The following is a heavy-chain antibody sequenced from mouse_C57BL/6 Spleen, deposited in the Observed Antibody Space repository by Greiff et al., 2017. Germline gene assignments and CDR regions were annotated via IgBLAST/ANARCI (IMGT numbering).Heavy chain of an antibody. D-gene: IGHD1-1*01. V-gene: IGHV1-69*01. J-gene: IGHJ4*01. CDR2: IDPSDSYT. CDR1: GYTFTSYW. CDR3: ARRGITTVGYAMDY. Sequence: QVQLKEPGAELVMPGASVKLSCKASGYTFTSYWMHWVKQRPGQGLEWIGEIDPSDSYTNYNQKFKGKSTLTVDKSSSTAYMQLSSLTSEDSAVYYCARRGITTVGYAMDYWGQGTSVTVSS.